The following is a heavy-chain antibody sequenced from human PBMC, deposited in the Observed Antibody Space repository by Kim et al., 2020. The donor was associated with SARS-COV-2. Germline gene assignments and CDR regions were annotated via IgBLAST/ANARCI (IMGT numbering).Heavy chain of an antibody. D-gene: IGHD3-10*02. Sequence: YADSVEGRFSISRDNSKNMLYLQMKSLRAEDTALYYCAKETAPGTTRFFDYWGQGTLVTVSS. CDR3: AKETAPGTTRFFDY. J-gene: IGHJ4*02. V-gene: IGHV3-23*01.